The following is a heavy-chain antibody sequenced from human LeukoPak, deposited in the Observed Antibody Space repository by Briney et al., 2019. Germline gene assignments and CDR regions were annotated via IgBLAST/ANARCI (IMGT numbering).Heavy chain of an antibody. D-gene: IGHD3-16*01. V-gene: IGHV4-59*13. CDR3: ARDSRGGGPDFDY. Sequence: PSETLSLSCGVSGGSFSGYYWNWIRQAPGKGLEWIGEIYYSGTPTSYNPSLKSRVTISIDTSRNQFSLKLSSVTAADTAVYYCARDSRGGGPDFDYWGQGTLVTVSS. CDR2: IYYSGTP. CDR1: GGSFSGYY. J-gene: IGHJ4*02.